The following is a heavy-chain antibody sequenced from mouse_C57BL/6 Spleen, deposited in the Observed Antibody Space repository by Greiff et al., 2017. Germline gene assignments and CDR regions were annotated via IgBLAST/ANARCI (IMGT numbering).Heavy chain of an antibody. V-gene: IGHV1-80*01. CDR2: IYPGDGDT. J-gene: IGHJ4*01. D-gene: IGHD2-4*01. Sequence: VQRVESGAELVKPGASVKISCKASGYAFSSYWMNWVKQRPGTGLEWIGQIYPGDGDTNYNGKFKGKATLTADKSSSTAYMQLSSLTSEDSAVYFCARRGYDYEAMDYWGQGTSVTVSS. CDR1: GYAFSSYW. CDR3: ARRGYDYEAMDY.